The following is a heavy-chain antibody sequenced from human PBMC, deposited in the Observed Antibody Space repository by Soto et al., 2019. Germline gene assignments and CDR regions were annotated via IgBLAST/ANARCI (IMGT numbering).Heavy chain of an antibody. CDR3: ARDAHNCGGDCYDAFDI. D-gene: IGHD2-21*02. J-gene: IGHJ3*02. CDR2: IIPIFGTA. V-gene: IGHV1-69*06. CDR1: GGTLSSYA. Sequence: GASVKVSCKASGGTLSSYAISWVRQAPGQGLEWMGGIIPIFGTANYAQKFQGRVTITADKSTSTAYMELSSLRSEDTAVYYCARDAHNCGGDCYDAFDIWGQGTMVTVSS.